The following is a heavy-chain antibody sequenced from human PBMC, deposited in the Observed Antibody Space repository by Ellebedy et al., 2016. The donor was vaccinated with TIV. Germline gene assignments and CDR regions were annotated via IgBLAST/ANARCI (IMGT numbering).Heavy chain of an antibody. J-gene: IGHJ4*02. CDR2: INPNSGDA. CDR1: GYTFTGPY. CDR3: ARMQVNVFLLFGETTLPHYFDY. V-gene: IGHV1-2*02. Sequence: AASVKVSCQASGYTFTGPYLHWVRQAPGHGLTWMGWINPNSGDAVYAQKFQGRVTMTRDTAMSPAYMDLSGLGSDDTAVYYCARMQVNVFLLFGETTLPHYFDYWGQGTLVTVSS. D-gene: IGHD3-10*02.